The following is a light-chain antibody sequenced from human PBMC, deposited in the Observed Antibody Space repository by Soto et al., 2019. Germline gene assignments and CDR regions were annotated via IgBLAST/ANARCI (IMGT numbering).Light chain of an antibody. J-gene: IGKJ4*01. CDR3: QQYAVSPFT. CDR1: QIVDSGH. V-gene: IGKV3-20*01. CDR2: TTF. Sequence: EIVLTQSPGTLSLSPGERATLSCRASQIVDSGHLAWYQQKPGQAPRLLIYTTFNRAPGIPDRFSGSGSGTDFTLTISRLEPEDFALYLCQQYAVSPFTFCGGPRVESK.